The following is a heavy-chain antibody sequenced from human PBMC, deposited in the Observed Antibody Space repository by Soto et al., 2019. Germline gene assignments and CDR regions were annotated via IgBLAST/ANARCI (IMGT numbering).Heavy chain of an antibody. V-gene: IGHV3-11*01. J-gene: IGHJ4*02. Sequence: GGSLRLSCAASGVTFSYYSMIWIRQAPGKGLEWVSYISSSGSTINYADSVKGRFTISRDNAKNSLYLQMNSLRAEDTAVYYCARVRYYFDYWGQGSLVTVSS. CDR1: GVTFSYYS. D-gene: IGHD3-10*01. CDR2: ISSSGSTI. CDR3: ARVRYYFDY.